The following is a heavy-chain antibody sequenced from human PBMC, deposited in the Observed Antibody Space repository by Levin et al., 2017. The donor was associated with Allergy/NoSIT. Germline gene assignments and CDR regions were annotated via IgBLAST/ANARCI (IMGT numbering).Heavy chain of an antibody. CDR2: IYSGGST. CDR3: AREAARGTADY. D-gene: IGHD2-15*01. V-gene: IGHV3-66*01. J-gene: IGHJ4*02. CDR1: GFTVSNNY. Sequence: GESLKISCAASGFTVSNNYMSWVRQAPGKGLECVSVIYSGGSTNNADSVKGRFTISRDNSKNMVYLQMNSLRAEDTAVYYCAREAARGTADYWGQGTLVTVSS.